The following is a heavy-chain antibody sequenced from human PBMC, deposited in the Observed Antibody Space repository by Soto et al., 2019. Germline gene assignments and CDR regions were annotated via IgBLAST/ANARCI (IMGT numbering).Heavy chain of an antibody. V-gene: IGHV3-49*04. CDR3: TRVEGYGDYFDY. J-gene: IGHJ4*02. CDR1: GFTFGDYA. Sequence: SGGSLRLSCTASGFTFGDYAMSWVRQAPGKGLEWVGFIRSKAYGGTTEYAASVKGRFTISRDDSKGIAYLQMNSLKTEDTAVYYCTRVEGYGDYFDYWGQGTLVTVSS. CDR2: IRSKAYGGTT. D-gene: IGHD4-17*01.